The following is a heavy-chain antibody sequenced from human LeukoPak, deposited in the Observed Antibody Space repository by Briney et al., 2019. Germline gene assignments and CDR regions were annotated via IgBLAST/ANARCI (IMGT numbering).Heavy chain of an antibody. J-gene: IGHJ5*01. D-gene: IGHD6-6*01. Sequence: SVKVSCKASGYTLTSYYMHWVRQAPGQGLEWMGIINPSGGSTSYAQKFQGRVTMTRDTSTSTVYMELSSPRSEDTAVYYCARDRSIAARPGVWFDSWGQGTLVTVSS. CDR3: ARDRSIAARPGVWFDS. CDR2: INPSGGST. V-gene: IGHV1-46*01. CDR1: GYTLTSYY.